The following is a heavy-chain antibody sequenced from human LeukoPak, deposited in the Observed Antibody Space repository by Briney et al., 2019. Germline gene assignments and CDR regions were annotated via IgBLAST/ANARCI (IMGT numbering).Heavy chain of an antibody. CDR2: ITTDGSST. J-gene: IGHJ6*02. Sequence: GGSLRLSCAVSGFXFSSYWIHWVRQAPGKGLVWVSRITTDGSSTTYADSVKGRFTISRDNAKNTLYLQMSSLRAEDTAVYYCGRDTSYGMDVWGQGTTVSVSS. CDR3: GRDTSYGMDV. D-gene: IGHD2/OR15-2a*01. CDR1: GFXFSSYW. V-gene: IGHV3-74*01.